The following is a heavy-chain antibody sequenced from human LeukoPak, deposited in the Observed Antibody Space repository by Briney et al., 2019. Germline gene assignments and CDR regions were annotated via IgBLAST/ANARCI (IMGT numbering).Heavy chain of an antibody. CDR3: ARDRGAARPTEAIDY. V-gene: IGHV3-21*01. J-gene: IGHJ4*02. Sequence: GGSLRLSCAASGFTFSSYSMNWVRQAPGKGREWVSSISSSSSYIYYADSVKGRFTISRDNAKNSLYLQMNSMRAEDTAVYYCARDRGAARPTEAIDYWGQGTLVTVSS. CDR1: GFTFSSYS. CDR2: ISSSSSYI. D-gene: IGHD6-6*01.